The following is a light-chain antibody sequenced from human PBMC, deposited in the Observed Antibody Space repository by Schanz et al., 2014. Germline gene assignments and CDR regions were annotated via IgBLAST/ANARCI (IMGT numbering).Light chain of an antibody. CDR3: QQANSFPPT. Sequence: IQMTQSPSSLSASVGDRITITCRASQSIGTYLNWYQLKPGKAPNLLIYAASILQNGVPSRFSGSGSGTDFTLTITSLQPEDFATYFCQQANSFPPTFGQGTRLEIK. J-gene: IGKJ5*01. CDR2: AAS. CDR1: QSIGTY. V-gene: IGKV1-39*01.